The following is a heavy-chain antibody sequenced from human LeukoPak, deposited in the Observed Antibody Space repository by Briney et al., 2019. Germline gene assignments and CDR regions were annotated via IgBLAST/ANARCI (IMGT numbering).Heavy chain of an antibody. CDR2: IYYSGST. V-gene: IGHV4-39*01. CDR3: ARRPGWYFDL. J-gene: IGHJ2*01. CDR1: GGSISNNNYY. Sequence: NSSETLSLTCTVSGGSISNNNYYWAWIRQPPGKELEWIGSIYYSGSTYYNPSLKSRVTISVDTSKNQFSLKLSSVTAADTAVYYCARRPGWYFDLWGRGTLVTVSS.